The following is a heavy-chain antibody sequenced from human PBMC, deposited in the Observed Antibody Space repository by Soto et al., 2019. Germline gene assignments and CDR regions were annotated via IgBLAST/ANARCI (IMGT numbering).Heavy chain of an antibody. CDR1: GGSFSCYY. CDR3: ARVSGWPGTFDP. J-gene: IGHJ5*02. V-gene: IGHV4-34*01. CDR2: INHSGST. D-gene: IGHD6-19*01. Sequence: SETLSLTCAVYGGSFSCYYWRWIRQPPGKGLEWIGEINHSGSTNYNPSLKSRVTISVDTSKNQFSLKLSSVTAADTAVYYCARVSGWPGTFDPWGQGTLVTVSS.